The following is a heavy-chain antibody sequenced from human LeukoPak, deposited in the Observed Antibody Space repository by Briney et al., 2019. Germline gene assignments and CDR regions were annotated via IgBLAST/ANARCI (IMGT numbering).Heavy chain of an antibody. CDR2: ISSSSSTI. Sequence: GGSLRLSCAASGFTFSSYGMHWVRQAPGKGLEWVSYISSSSSTIYYADSVKGRFTISRDNAKNSLYLQMNSLRAEDTAVYYCARDEDSSSWYKLGYWGQGTLVTVSS. D-gene: IGHD6-13*01. CDR3: ARDEDSSSWYKLGY. CDR1: GFTFSSYG. V-gene: IGHV3-48*04. J-gene: IGHJ4*02.